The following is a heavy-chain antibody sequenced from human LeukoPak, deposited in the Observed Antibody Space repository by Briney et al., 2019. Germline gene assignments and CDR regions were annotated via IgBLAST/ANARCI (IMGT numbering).Heavy chain of an antibody. Sequence: PGVSLRLSCATSGFSFNNDWMDWVRQAPGKGLEWVAVIWYDGSNKYCADSVKGRFTISRDNSKNTLYLQMNSLRAEDTAVYYCARDRDYSNYGRYNYYYYGMDVWGQGTTDTVSS. CDR3: ARDRDYSNYGRYNYYYYGMDV. V-gene: IGHV3-33*08. D-gene: IGHD4-11*01. J-gene: IGHJ6*02. CDR1: GFSFNNDW. CDR2: IWYDGSNK.